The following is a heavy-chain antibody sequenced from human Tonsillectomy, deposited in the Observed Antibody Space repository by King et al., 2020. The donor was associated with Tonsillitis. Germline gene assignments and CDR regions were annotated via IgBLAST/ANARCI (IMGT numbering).Heavy chain of an antibody. CDR1: GFTFSDYP. Sequence: VQLVESGGGLVQPGGSLRLSCAASGFTFSDYPMHWVRQAPGKGLEYVSSIGTNAIITYYTDSVKGRFTISRDNSKNTLYLQMGSLRAEDMAVYYCAREVEAALDIWGQGTMVTVSS. V-gene: IGHV3-64*07. J-gene: IGHJ3*02. CDR2: IGTNAIIT. CDR3: AREVEAALDI.